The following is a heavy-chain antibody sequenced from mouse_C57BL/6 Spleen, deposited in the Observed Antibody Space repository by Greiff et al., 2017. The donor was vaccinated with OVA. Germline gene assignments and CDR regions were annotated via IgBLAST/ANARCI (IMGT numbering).Heavy chain of an antibody. CDR3: AITLTGTVAY. V-gene: IGHV1-55*01. J-gene: IGHJ3*01. CDR1: GYTFTSYW. Sequence: VQLQQPGAELVKPGASVKMSCKASGYTFTSYWITWVKQRPGQGLEWIGDIYPGSGSTNYNEKFKSKATLTADTSSSTAYMQLSSLTSEDSAVYYSAITLTGTVAYWGQGTLVTVSA. CDR2: IYPGSGST. D-gene: IGHD4-1*01.